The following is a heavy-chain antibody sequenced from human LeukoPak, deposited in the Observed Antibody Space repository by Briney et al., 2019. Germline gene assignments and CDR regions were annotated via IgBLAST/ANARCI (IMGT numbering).Heavy chain of an antibody. J-gene: IGHJ4*02. V-gene: IGHV3-66*01. CDR2: IYAGGNT. CDR3: ARGQTDLLRNYFDY. Sequence: GGSLRLSCAASGFMVGHKYMSWVRQAPGKGLEWLSIIYAGGNTYSADSVKGRFTISRDNSRNTVYLQMNNLRDDDTADYYCARGQTDLLRNYFDYWGPGTPVTVSS. CDR1: GFMVGHKY.